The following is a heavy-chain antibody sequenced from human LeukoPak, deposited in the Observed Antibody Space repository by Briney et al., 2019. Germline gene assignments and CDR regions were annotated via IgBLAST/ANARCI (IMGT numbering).Heavy chain of an antibody. J-gene: IGHJ5*02. Sequence: GGSLRLSCAASGFTFSSYAMSWVRQAPGKGREWVSAIRVTLCSTYYPDSLNRRFTISRDNSKNPLYLQMTSLRADDTAVYYCAKVAFAWLFNNWFDHWGQGTLVTVSS. CDR2: IRVTLCST. V-gene: IGHV3-23*01. CDR3: AKVAFAWLFNNWFDH. CDR1: GFTFSSYA. D-gene: IGHD3-9*01.